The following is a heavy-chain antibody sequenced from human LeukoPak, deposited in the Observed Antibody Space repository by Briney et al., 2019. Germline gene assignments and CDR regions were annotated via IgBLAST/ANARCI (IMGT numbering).Heavy chain of an antibody. Sequence: GGSLRLSCAASGFTFSSYEMNWVRQAPGKGLEWVSYISSSGSTIYYADSVKGRFTISRDNPKNSLYLQMNSLRVEDTAVYYCARVSSGWAFDHWGQGTLVTVSS. D-gene: IGHD6-19*01. V-gene: IGHV3-48*03. CDR2: ISSSGSTI. J-gene: IGHJ4*02. CDR1: GFTFSSYE. CDR3: ARVSSGWAFDH.